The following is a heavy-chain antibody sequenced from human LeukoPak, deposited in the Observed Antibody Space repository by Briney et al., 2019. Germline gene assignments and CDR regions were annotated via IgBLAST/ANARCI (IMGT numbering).Heavy chain of an antibody. Sequence: PSETLSLTCTVSGGSISSYYWSWIRRPPGKGLEWIGYIYYSGSTNYNPSLKSRVTISVDTSKNQFSLKLSSVTAADTAVYYCARFLGFRPSYYYGMDVWGQGTTVTVSS. CDR3: ARFLGFRPSYYYGMDV. V-gene: IGHV4-59*01. CDR2: IYYSGST. CDR1: GGSISSYY. D-gene: IGHD7-27*01. J-gene: IGHJ6*02.